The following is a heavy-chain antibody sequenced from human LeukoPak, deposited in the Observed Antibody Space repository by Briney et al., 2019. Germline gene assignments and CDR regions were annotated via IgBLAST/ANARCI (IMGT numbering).Heavy chain of an antibody. CDR2: ISYDGSNK. V-gene: IGHV3-30-3*01. J-gene: IGHJ3*02. Sequence: GGSLRLSCAASGFTFSSYAMHWVRQAPGKGLEWVAVISYDGSNKYYADSVKGRFTISRDNSKNTLYLQMNSLRAEDTAVYYCARDASITMIVVVSSDAFDIWGQGTMVTVSS. CDR1: GFTFSSYA. CDR3: ARDASITMIVVVSSDAFDI. D-gene: IGHD3-22*01.